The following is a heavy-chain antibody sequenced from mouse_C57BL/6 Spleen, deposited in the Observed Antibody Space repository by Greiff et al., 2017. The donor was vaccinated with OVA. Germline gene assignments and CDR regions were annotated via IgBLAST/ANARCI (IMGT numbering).Heavy chain of an antibody. CDR2: INPSNGGT. Sequence: VQLQQPGTELVKPGASVKLSCKASGYTFTSYWMHWVKQRPGQGLEWIGNINPSNGGTNYNEKFKSKATLTVDKSSSTAYMQLSSLTSEDSAVYYCARSGGYYGNYFDYWGQGTTLTVSA. J-gene: IGHJ2*01. CDR1: GYTFTSYW. D-gene: IGHD2-1*01. V-gene: IGHV1-53*01. CDR3: ARSGGYYGNYFDY.